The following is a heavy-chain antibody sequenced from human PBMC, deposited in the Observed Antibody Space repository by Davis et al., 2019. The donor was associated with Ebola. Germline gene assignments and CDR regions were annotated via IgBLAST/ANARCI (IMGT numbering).Heavy chain of an antibody. J-gene: IGHJ4*02. CDR1: GGSFSGYY. D-gene: IGHD4-11*01. CDR3: ARGDSGGLQSDY. CDR2: INHSGST. V-gene: IGHV4-34*01. Sequence: SETLSLTCAAYGGSFSGYYWSWIRQPPGKGLEWIGEINHSGSTNYNPSLKSRVTISVDTSKNQFSLKLSSVTAADTAVYYCARGDSGGLQSDYWGQGTLVTVSS.